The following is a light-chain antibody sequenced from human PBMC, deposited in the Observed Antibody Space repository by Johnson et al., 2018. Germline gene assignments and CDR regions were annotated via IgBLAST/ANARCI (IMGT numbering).Light chain of an antibody. CDR2: EIN. V-gene: IGLV1-51*02. CDR3: GTWDSSLSAGNV. J-gene: IGLJ1*01. CDR1: SSNIGNNY. Sequence: QSVLTQPPSVSAAPGQKVTISCSGSSSNIGNNYVSWYQQLPGTAPNILIYEINNRPSGIPDRFSGSKSGTSATLAITGLQPGDEADYYCGTWDSSLSAGNVFGTGTKVTVL.